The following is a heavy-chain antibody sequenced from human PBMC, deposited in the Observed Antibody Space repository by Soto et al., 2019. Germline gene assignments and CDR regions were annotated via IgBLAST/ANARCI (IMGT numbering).Heavy chain of an antibody. V-gene: IGHV1-18*01. CDR3: ARAIAALSGGGEYYYYYMDV. CDR1: GYTFTSYG. CDR2: ISAYNGNT. D-gene: IGHD6-6*01. Sequence: ASVKVSCKASGYTFTSYGISWVRQAPGQGLEWMGWISAYNGNTNYAQKLQGRVTMTTDTSTSTAYMELRSLRSDDTAVYYCARAIAALSGGGEYYYYYMDVWGKGTTVTVSS. J-gene: IGHJ6*03.